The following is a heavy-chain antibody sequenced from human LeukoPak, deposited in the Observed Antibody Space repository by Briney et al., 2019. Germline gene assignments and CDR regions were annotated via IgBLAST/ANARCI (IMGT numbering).Heavy chain of an antibody. J-gene: IGHJ5*02. CDR3: ARESTDYDFWSGYYFPRWFDP. CDR1: GGSISSYY. CDR2: IYYSGST. D-gene: IGHD3-3*01. Sequence: SETLSLTCTVSGGSISSYYWSWIRQPPGKGLEWIRYIYYSGSTNYNPSLKSRVTISVDTSKNQFSLKLSSVTAADTAVYYCARESTDYDFWSGYYFPRWFDPWGQGTLVTVSS. V-gene: IGHV4-59*01.